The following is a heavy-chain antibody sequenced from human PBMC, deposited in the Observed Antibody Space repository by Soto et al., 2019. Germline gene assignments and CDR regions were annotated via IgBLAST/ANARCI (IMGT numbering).Heavy chain of an antibody. CDR2: IYYSGST. J-gene: IGHJ4*02. V-gene: IGHV4-31*03. CDR3: AREGHNYYDSSGPGGY. D-gene: IGHD3-22*01. CDR1: GGSISSGGYY. Sequence: QVQLQESGPGLVKPSQTLPLTCTVSGGSISSGGYYWSWIRQHPGKGLEWIGYIYYSGSTYYNPSLKSRVTISVDTSKNQFSLKLSSVTAADTAVYYCAREGHNYYDSSGPGGYWGQGTLVTVSS.